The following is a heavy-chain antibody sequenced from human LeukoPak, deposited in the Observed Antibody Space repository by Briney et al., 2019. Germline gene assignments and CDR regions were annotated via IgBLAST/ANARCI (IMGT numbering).Heavy chain of an antibody. Sequence: SETLSLTCAVYGGSFSGYYWSWIRQPPGKGLEWIGEINHSGSTNYNPSLKSRVTISVDTSKNQFSLKRSSVTAADTAVYYCARGIRGDYYYYGMDVWGQGTTVTVSS. CDR3: ARGIRGDYYYYGMDV. V-gene: IGHV4-34*01. J-gene: IGHJ6*02. CDR2: INHSGST. CDR1: GGSFSGYY. D-gene: IGHD3-10*01.